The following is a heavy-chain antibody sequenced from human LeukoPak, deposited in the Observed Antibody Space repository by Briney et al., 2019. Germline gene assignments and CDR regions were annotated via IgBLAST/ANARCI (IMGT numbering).Heavy chain of an antibody. CDR2: IDTSSSTM. J-gene: IGHJ3*01. CDR3: AREDDSWGPNNLDL. V-gene: IGHV3-48*02. D-gene: IGHD7-27*01. CDR1: AFTFSDYG. Sequence: QPGGSLRLSCAASAFTFSDYGMNWVRQAPGKGLEWISYIDTSSSTMYYADSVMGRFTISRDNAKESLYLQMNSLRDEDTAVYYCAREDDSWGPNNLDLWGQGTMVTVSS.